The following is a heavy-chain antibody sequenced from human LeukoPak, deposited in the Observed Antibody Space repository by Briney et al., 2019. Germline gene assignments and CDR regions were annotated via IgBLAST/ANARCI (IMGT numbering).Heavy chain of an antibody. CDR1: GGTFSSYA. J-gene: IGHJ6*03. Sequence: ASVKVYCKASGGTFSSYAISWVRQAPGQGLEWMGGIIPIFGTANYAQKFQGRVTITADESTSTAYMELSSLRSEDTAVYYCARGVGVVVPAPGGYYYYMDVWGKGTTVTVSS. CDR3: ARGVGVVVPAPGGYYYYMDV. V-gene: IGHV1-69*13. CDR2: IIPIFGTA. D-gene: IGHD2-2*01.